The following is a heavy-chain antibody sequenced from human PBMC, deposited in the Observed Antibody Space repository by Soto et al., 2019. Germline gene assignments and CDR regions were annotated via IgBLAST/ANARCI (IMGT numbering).Heavy chain of an antibody. CDR3: ARDGRERGYPAEENWFDP. CDR2: IIPIFGTA. CDR1: GGTFSSYA. D-gene: IGHD5-12*01. J-gene: IGHJ5*02. Sequence: QVQLVQSGAEVKKPGSSVKVSCKASGGTFSSYAISWVRQAPGQGLEWMGGIIPIFGTANYAQKFQGRVTITADESTSTAYMELSSLRSEDTAVYYCARDGRERGYPAEENWFDPWGQGTLVTVSS. V-gene: IGHV1-69*01.